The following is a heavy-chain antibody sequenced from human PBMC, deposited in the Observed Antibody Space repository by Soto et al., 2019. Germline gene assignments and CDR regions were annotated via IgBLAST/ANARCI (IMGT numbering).Heavy chain of an antibody. J-gene: IGHJ4*02. V-gene: IGHV4-30-4*01. CDR2: IYYSGST. CDR3: AGSGSSRTIPAFDY. D-gene: IGHD1-26*01. Sequence: PSETLSLTCTVSGGSIISGDFYWIWIRQPPGKGLEWIGYIYYSGSTYYNPSLKSRVTISVDTSKNQFSLKLSSVTAADTAVYYCAGSGSSRTIPAFDYWGQGTLVTVSS. CDR1: GGSIISGDFY.